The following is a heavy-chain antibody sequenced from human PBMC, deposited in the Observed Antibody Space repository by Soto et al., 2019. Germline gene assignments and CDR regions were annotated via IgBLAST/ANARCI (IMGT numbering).Heavy chain of an antibody. CDR3: AKPQGGSGSSYYYYGMDV. CDR2: MNPDNGNT. J-gene: IGHJ6*02. D-gene: IGHD3-10*01. V-gene: IGHV1-8*01. Sequence: ASVKVSCKASGYTFSTYEINWVRRAAGQGLEWMGRMNPDNGNTGYAQKFQDRVTMTRNTSISTAYMELSSLRSDDTAVYYCAKPQGGSGSSYYYYGMDVWGQGTTVTVSS. CDR1: GYTFSTYE.